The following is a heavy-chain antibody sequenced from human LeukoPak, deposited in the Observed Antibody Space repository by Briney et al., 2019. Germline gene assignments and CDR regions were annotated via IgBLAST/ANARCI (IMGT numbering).Heavy chain of an antibody. D-gene: IGHD6-19*01. CDR2: ISTYNGNT. CDR3: ARGGGSGWYVDY. CDR1: GYTLTNYY. V-gene: IGHV1-18*01. J-gene: IGHJ4*02. Sequence: ASVKVSCKASGYTLTNYYITWVRQAPGQGLEWMGWISTYNGNTEYAQKFQGRVTMTTDTSTSTVYMELRSLRSDDTAVYYCARGGGSGWYVDYWGQGTLVTVSS.